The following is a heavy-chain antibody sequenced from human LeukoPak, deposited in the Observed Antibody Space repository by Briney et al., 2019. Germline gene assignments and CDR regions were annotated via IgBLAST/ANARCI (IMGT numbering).Heavy chain of an antibody. V-gene: IGHV4-34*01. CDR2: INHRGST. Sequence: SETLSLTCGVHGGSFSGYSCNWIRQPPGKGLEWIGEINHRGSTNYNPSLKSRVTISEDTSKKQFSLKLTSVTAADTAVYYCARGLGATKLVYNWFDPWGQGTLVTVSS. D-gene: IGHD1-26*01. CDR1: GGSFSGYS. J-gene: IGHJ5*02. CDR3: ARGLGATKLVYNWFDP.